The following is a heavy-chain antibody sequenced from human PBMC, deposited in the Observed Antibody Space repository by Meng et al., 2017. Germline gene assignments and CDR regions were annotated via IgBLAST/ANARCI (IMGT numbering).Heavy chain of an antibody. D-gene: IGHD3-16*02. J-gene: IGHJ5*02. CDR2: ISSSGSTI. V-gene: IGHV3-11*01. Sequence: GESLKISCAASGFTFSGYYMSWIRQAPGKGLEWVSYISSSGSTIYYADSVKGRFTISRDNAKNSLYLQMNSLRAEDTAVYYCARDQRNDYVWGSYRYALEFDPWGQGTLVTVSS. CDR1: GFTFSGYY. CDR3: ARDQRNDYVWGSYRYALEFDP.